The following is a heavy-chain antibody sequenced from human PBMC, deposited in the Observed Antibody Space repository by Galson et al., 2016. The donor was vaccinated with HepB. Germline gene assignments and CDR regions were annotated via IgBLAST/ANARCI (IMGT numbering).Heavy chain of an antibody. Sequence: SVKVSCKASGYTFSRYGISWVRQAPGQGLEWMGWISAKNGNTEYAQKLQDRVTMTTDTSTSTAYMELRSLRSDDTAVYYCARDQRETIFGVVSANGMDVWGQGTTVNVFS. V-gene: IGHV1-18*01. CDR1: GYTFSRYG. D-gene: IGHD3-3*01. CDR2: ISAKNGNT. J-gene: IGHJ6*02. CDR3: ARDQRETIFGVVSANGMDV.